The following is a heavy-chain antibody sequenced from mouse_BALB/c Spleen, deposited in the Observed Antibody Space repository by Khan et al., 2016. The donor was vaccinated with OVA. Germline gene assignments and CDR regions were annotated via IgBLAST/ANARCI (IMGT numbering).Heavy chain of an antibody. CDR3: ERSTYGNFAY. Sequence: EVELVESGGGLVKPGGSLKLSCAASGFTFSTYAMSWVRQTPEKRLEWVASISSDGDYTYYPDTVTGRFTISRDNAKNTLYLQMSSLRSEDTAIYYCERSTYGNFAYWGQGTLVTVSA. D-gene: IGHD2-1*01. J-gene: IGHJ3*01. CDR2: ISSDGDYT. CDR1: GFTFSTYA. V-gene: IGHV5-9-3*01.